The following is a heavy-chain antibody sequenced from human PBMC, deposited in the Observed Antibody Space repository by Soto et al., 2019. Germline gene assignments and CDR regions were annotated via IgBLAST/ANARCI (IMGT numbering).Heavy chain of an antibody. CDR3: AKDLISESCCADAFDI. Sequence: TSETLSLTCAVSGGSISSGGYSWSWIRQPPGKGLEWIGYIYHSGSTYYNPSLKSRVTISVDTSKNQFSLKLSSVTAEDTAVYYCAKDLISESCCADAFDIWGRGTMVTVSS. J-gene: IGHJ3*02. D-gene: IGHD2-15*01. V-gene: IGHV4-30-2*01. CDR1: GGSISSGGYS. CDR2: IYHSGST.